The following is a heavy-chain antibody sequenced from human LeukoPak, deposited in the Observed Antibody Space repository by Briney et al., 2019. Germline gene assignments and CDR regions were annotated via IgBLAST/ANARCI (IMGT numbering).Heavy chain of an antibody. Sequence: GRSPRLSCAASGFTFSTYVMHWVRQAPGKGLEWVAVIWYDGSKKDYADSVKGRFTISRDNSKNTLYLQMNSLRAEDTAVYYCARGMNYGDYFDYWGQGTLVTVSS. CDR1: GFTFSTYV. J-gene: IGHJ4*02. CDR2: IWYDGSKK. D-gene: IGHD4-17*01. V-gene: IGHV3-33*01. CDR3: ARGMNYGDYFDY.